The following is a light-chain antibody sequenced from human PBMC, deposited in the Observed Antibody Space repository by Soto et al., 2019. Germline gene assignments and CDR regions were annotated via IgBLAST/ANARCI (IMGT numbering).Light chain of an antibody. Sequence: DVVLTQSPLSLPVTLGQPASISCTSSQSLVSSDGNTYLHWFQQRPGHSPRHLIYKISNRDSGVPDRFRGSGSGTDFTLEISRVEAEDVRLYYCMQGTHWPKTFGQGTKVEIK. CDR2: KIS. J-gene: IGKJ1*01. CDR3: MQGTHWPKT. V-gene: IGKV2-30*01. CDR1: QSLVSSDGNTY.